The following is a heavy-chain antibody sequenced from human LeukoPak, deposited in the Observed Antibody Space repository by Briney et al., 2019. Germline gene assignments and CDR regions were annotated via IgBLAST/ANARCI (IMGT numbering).Heavy chain of an antibody. V-gene: IGHV3-23*01. Sequence: GGSLRLSCAASGFTFSSYGMSWVRQAPGKGLEWVSAISGSGGSTYYADSVKGRFTISRDNSKNTLYLQMNSLRAEDTAVYYCARAKPKNMVRGLIMRRESRYYFDYWGQGTLVTVSS. CDR3: ARAKPKNMVRGLIMRRESRYYFDY. CDR1: GFTFSSYG. D-gene: IGHD3-10*01. J-gene: IGHJ4*02. CDR2: ISGSGGST.